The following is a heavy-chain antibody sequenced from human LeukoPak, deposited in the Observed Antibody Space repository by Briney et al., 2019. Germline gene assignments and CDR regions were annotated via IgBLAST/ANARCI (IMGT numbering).Heavy chain of an antibody. CDR3: ARVYCSSTSCYVDY. V-gene: IGHV4-39*07. CDR1: GGSISSSSYY. J-gene: IGHJ4*02. D-gene: IGHD2-2*01. CDR2: IYYSGST. Sequence: SETLSLTCTVSGGSISSSSYYWGWIRQPPGKGLEWIGSIYYSGSTYYNPSLKSRVTISVDTSKNQFSLKLSSVTAADTAVYYCARVYCSSTSCYVDYWGQGTLVNVSS.